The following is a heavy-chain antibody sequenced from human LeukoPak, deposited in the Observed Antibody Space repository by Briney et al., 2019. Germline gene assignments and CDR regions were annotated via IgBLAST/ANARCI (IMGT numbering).Heavy chain of an antibody. V-gene: IGHV3-21*01. CDR2: ISSSSSYI. J-gene: IGHJ3*02. CDR1: GFTFSSYS. D-gene: IGHD4-23*01. Sequence: GGSLRLSCAASGFTFSSYSMNWVRQAPGKGLEWVSSISSSSSYIYYADSVKGRFTISRDNAKNSLYLQMNSLRAEDTAVYYCARDTGTTVVTPDDAFDIWGQGTMVTVSS. CDR3: ARDTGTTVVTPDDAFDI.